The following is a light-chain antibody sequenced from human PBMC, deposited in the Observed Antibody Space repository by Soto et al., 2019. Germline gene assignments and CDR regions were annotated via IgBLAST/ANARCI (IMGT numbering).Light chain of an antibody. CDR2: TAS. CDR3: QKYDGGPWT. V-gene: IGKV1-27*01. CDR1: QGISHY. Sequence: DIQMTQSPSSLSESVGDRVTITCRASQGISHYLAWYQQRPGKVPRLLIHTASTLQSGVSSRFSGSGSGTELTLTISSLQAEDVATYYCQKYDGGPWTFGRGKKGEIK. J-gene: IGKJ1*01.